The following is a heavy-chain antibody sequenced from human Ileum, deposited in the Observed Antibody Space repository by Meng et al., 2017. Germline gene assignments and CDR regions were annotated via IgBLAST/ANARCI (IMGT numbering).Heavy chain of an antibody. J-gene: IGHJ4*02. CDR3: AKDWGGVGALDY. CDR2: TNGDGTYT. D-gene: IGHD1-26*01. CDR1: GFTFTGNW. V-gene: IGHV3-74*03. Sequence: EGSLVESGGGFVQPGGYRRLSCAVSGFTFTGNWMYWVRQIPGKGPVWVARTNGDGTYTEYADSVRGRFTISRDNAKNTMYLQMISLRVEDTAVYFCAKDWGGVGALDYWGQGSLVTVSS.